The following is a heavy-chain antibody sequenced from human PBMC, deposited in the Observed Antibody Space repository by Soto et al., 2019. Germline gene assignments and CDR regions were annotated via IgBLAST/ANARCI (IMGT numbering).Heavy chain of an antibody. CDR2: ISYDGSNK. V-gene: IGHV3-30*04. CDR3: ARVSSEGYDAFDI. J-gene: IGHJ3*02. Sequence: GGSLRLSCAASGFTFSSYAMHWVRQAPGKGLEWVAVISYDGSNKYYADSVKGRFTISRDNSKNTLYLQMNSLRAEDTAVYYCARVSSEGYDAFDIWGQGTMVTVSS. CDR1: GFTFSSYA. D-gene: IGHD3-10*01.